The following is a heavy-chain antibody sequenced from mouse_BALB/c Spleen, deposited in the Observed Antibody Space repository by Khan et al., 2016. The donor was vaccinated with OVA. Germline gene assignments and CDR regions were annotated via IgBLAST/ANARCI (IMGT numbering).Heavy chain of an antibody. J-gene: IGHJ3*01. V-gene: IGHV3-2*02. CDR3: VRGRSY. CDR2: INYSGST. CDR1: GYSITSDYA. Sequence: EVQLQESGPGLVKPSQSLSLTCTVTGYSITSDYAWNWIRQFPGNRLEWMGYINYSGSTSKKPSLKSRMSISRDKSKNKIFLQLNSVTTEDTATYYCVRGRSYWGQGTLVTVSA.